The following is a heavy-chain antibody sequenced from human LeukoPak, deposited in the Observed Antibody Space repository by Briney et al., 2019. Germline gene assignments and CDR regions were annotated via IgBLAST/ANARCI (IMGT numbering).Heavy chain of an antibody. CDR1: GGSISSSSYY. Sequence: SETLSLTCTVSGGSISSSSYYWGWIRQPPGKGLEWIGEINHSGSTNYNPSLKSRVTISVDTSKNQFSLKLSSVTAADTAVYYCARLPVPANENWFDPWGQGTLVTVSS. CDR3: ARLPVPANENWFDP. V-gene: IGHV4-39*07. J-gene: IGHJ5*02. D-gene: IGHD2-2*01. CDR2: INHSGST.